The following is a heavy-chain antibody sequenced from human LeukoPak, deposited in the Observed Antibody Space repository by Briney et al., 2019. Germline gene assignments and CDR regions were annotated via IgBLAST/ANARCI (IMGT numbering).Heavy chain of an antibody. CDR2: ISWNSGSI. Sequence: GRSLRLSCAASGFTFDDYAMHWVRQAPGKGLEWVSGISWNSGSIGYADSVKGRFTISRNNAKNSLYLQMNSLRAEDTAVYYCARDLGHSYGDAFDIWGQGTMVTVSS. V-gene: IGHV3-9*01. D-gene: IGHD5-18*01. CDR3: ARDLGHSYGDAFDI. J-gene: IGHJ3*02. CDR1: GFTFDDYA.